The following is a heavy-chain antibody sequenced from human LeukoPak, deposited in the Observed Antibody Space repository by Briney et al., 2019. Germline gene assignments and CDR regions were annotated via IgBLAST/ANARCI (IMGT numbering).Heavy chain of an antibody. CDR1: GFSFSNYA. V-gene: IGHV3-23*01. CDR2: IAPGGGSP. Sequence: GGSLRLSCAASGFSFSNYAMSWVRQAPGKGLEWVSTIAPGGGSPDYADSVRGRFTFSRDNSQNTLYLQMTSLTADDTAVYYCAKSPIVPASWVRPGFDYWGQGTLVIVSS. CDR3: AKSPIVPASWVRPGFDY. D-gene: IGHD2-2*01. J-gene: IGHJ4*02.